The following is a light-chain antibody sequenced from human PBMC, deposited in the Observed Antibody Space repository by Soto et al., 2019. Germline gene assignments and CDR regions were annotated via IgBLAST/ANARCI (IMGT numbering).Light chain of an antibody. CDR2: TAS. J-gene: IGKJ1*01. Sequence: DIRMTQSPSSLSASVGDTVTITCRASQGISDYLSWFQHKPGEAPKLLIYTASSLPGGVPLRFSGAGSRTDFSLTISGLHPEDSATYYCQQTYTFPWTCGQGTRV. CDR1: QGISDY. V-gene: IGKV1-39*01. CDR3: QQTYTFPWT.